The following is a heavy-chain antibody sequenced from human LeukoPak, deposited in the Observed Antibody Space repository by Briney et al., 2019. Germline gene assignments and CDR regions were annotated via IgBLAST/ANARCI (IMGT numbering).Heavy chain of an antibody. J-gene: IGHJ4*02. CDR2: IYYSGST. CDR3: ARGVPDSSGYLFDY. Sequence: PSETLSLTCTVSGGSISSYYWSWIRQPPGKGLEWIGYIYYSGSTNYNPSLKSRVTISVDTSKNQFSLKLSSVIAADTAVYYCARGVPDSSGYLFDYWGQGTLVTVSS. D-gene: IGHD3-22*01. V-gene: IGHV4-59*01. CDR1: GGSISSYY.